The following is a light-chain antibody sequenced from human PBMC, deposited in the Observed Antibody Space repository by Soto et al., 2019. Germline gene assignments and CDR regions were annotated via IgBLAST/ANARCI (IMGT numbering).Light chain of an antibody. CDR2: RNT. Sequence: QSVLTQPPSASGTPGQRVTISCSGSTSNIGSDTVNWYQQLPGTAPTLLIYRNTQRPSGVPDRFSGSKSGASASLAISGLQSEDEADYYCASWDDSLDVVVFGGGTQLTVL. CDR3: ASWDDSLDVVV. V-gene: IGLV1-44*01. J-gene: IGLJ2*01. CDR1: TSNIGSDT.